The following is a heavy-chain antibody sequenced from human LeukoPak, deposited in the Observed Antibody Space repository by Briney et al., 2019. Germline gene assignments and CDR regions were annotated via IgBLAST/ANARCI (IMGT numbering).Heavy chain of an antibody. CDR3: ARLTGTTGFDY. D-gene: IGHD1-1*01. J-gene: IGHJ4*02. CDR1: GFHFSSYW. Sequence: GGSLRLSCAASGFHFSSYWMSWVRQAPGKGLEWVANIKQDGSDKYYVDSVKGRFTISRDNAKNSLNLQLNSLRADDTAVYYCARLTGTTGFDYWGQGTLVTVSS. CDR2: IKQDGSDK. V-gene: IGHV3-7*01.